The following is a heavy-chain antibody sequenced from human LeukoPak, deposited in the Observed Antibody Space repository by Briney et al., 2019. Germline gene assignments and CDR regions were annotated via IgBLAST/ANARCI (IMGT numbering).Heavy chain of an antibody. CDR3: TRATKYGSGSYCNPKYYFDY. CDR1: GGSISSYY. J-gene: IGHJ4*02. Sequence: SETLSLTCTVSGGSISSYYWSWIRQPPGKGLEWIGYIYYSGSTNYNPSLKSRVTISVDTSKNQFSLKLSSVTAADTAVYYCTRATKYGSGSYCNPKYYFDYWGQGTLVTVSS. CDR2: IYYSGST. D-gene: IGHD3-10*01. V-gene: IGHV4-59*01.